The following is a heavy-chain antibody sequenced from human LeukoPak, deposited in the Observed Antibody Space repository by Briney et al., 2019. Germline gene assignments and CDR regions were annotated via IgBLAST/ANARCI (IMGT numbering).Heavy chain of an antibody. J-gene: IGHJ3*02. D-gene: IGHD6-13*01. CDR3: ARVTSSLWAFDI. CDR2: INPSGGST. Sequence: ASVKVSCKASGYTLTSYYMHWVRQAPGQGREWMGIINPSGGSTSYAQKFQGRVTMTRDTYTSTVYMELSSLRSEDTAVYYCARVTSSLWAFDIWGQGTMVTVSS. CDR1: GYTLTSYY. V-gene: IGHV1-46*01.